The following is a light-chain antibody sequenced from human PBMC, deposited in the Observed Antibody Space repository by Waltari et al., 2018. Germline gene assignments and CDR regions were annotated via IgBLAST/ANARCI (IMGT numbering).Light chain of an antibody. CDR2: NAS. V-gene: IGKV3-11*01. Sequence: EIVLTQSPVTLSLSPGDRAILSCRTSQSVSSYLAWYQQKPGQAPRLLIANASSRATSIPARFSGSGSGTDFSLTITSLDPEDVAVYYCQQRTNWPSFGGGTKVEI. CDR3: QQRTNWPS. CDR1: QSVSSY. J-gene: IGKJ4*01.